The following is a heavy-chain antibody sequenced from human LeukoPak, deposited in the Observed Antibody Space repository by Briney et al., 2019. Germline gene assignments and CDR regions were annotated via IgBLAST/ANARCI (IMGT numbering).Heavy chain of an antibody. D-gene: IGHD4-17*01. CDR3: AGLGDYGSPFDY. CDR1: GFTFSSSW. CDR2: IKEDGSEK. V-gene: IGHV3-7*01. Sequence: GGSLRLSCAASGFTFSSSWMHWVRQTPGKGLEWVANIKEDGSEKYYVDSVRGRFTISRDNAKNSLYLQMNSLSAEDTAVYYCAGLGDYGSPFDYWGQGTLVTVSS. J-gene: IGHJ4*02.